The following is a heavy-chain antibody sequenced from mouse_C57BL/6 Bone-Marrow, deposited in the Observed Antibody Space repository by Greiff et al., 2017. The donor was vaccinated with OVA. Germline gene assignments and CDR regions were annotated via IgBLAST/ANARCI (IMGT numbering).Heavy chain of an antibody. CDR1: GFSLTSYG. D-gene: IGHD2-4*01. CDR3: ATTMITTGYAMDY. J-gene: IGHJ4*01. V-gene: IGHV2-2*01. CDR2: IWSGGST. Sequence: VQLVESGPGLVQPSQSLSITCTVSGFSLTSYGVHWVRQSPGKGLEWLGVIWSGGSTDYNAAFISRLSISKDNSKSQVFFKMNSLQADDTAIYYCATTMITTGYAMDYWGQGTSVTVSS.